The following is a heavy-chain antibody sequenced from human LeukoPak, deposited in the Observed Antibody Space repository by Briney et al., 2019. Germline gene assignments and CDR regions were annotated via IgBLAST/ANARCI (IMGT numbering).Heavy chain of an antibody. CDR1: GFTFSGYW. J-gene: IGHJ5*02. CDR2: INIDGATT. V-gene: IGHV3-74*01. D-gene: IGHD1-26*01. Sequence: GGSLRLSCAASGFTFSGYWMHWVRQAPGKGLEWVSRINIDGATTNYADSVKGRFTISRDNAKNTLHLQMNSLRADDTAVYYCIRGAVGTGVWFDPWGQGTLVTVSS. CDR3: IRGAVGTGVWFDP.